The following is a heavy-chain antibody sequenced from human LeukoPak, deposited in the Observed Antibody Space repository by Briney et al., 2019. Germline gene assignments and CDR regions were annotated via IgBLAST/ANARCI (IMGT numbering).Heavy chain of an antibody. CDR1: GYSFTSYW. Sequence: GESLKISCKGSGYSFTSYWIGWARQMPGKGLEWMGIIYPGDSDTRYSPSFQGQVTISADKSISTAYLQWSSLKASDTAMYYCARLGNVDTARYYYYYMDVWGKGTTVTVSS. V-gene: IGHV5-51*01. J-gene: IGHJ6*03. CDR3: ARLGNVDTARYYYYYMDV. CDR2: IYPGDSDT. D-gene: IGHD5-18*01.